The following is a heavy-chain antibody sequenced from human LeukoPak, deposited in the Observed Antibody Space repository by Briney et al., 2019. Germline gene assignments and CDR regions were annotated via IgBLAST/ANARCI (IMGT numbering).Heavy chain of an antibody. J-gene: IGHJ4*02. CDR3: ARVRLYYYDSSGYYYFDY. V-gene: IGHV3-21*01. D-gene: IGHD3-22*01. Sequence: GGSLRLSCAASGFTFSSYSMNWVRQAPGKGLEWVSSISSSSSYIYYADSVKGRFTISRDNAKNSLYLQTNSLRAEDTAVYYCARVRLYYYDSSGYYYFDYWGQGTLVTVSS. CDR1: GFTFSSYS. CDR2: ISSSSSYI.